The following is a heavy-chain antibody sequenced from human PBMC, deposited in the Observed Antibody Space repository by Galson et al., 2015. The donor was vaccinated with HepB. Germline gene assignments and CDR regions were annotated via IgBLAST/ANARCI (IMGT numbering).Heavy chain of an antibody. D-gene: IGHD3-10*01. CDR2: IIPMFGVL. Sequence: SVKVSCKASGVTFSNFAISWVRQAPGQGLEWMGSIIPMFGVLHLARKFQGRVTMTADASTNTAYMELSSLRFEDTAVYFCARPNMDHEGSYCFDYWGPGTPVTVSS. CDR1: GVTFSNFA. V-gene: IGHV1-69*13. J-gene: IGHJ4*02. CDR3: ARPNMDHEGSYCFDY.